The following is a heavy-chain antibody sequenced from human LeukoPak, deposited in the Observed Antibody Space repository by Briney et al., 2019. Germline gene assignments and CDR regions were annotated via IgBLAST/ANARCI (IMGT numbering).Heavy chain of an antibody. CDR2: ISYDGSNK. J-gene: IGHJ3*02. CDR3: ARSPLSMPQDAFDI. Sequence: GRSLRLSCAASGFTFSSYAMHWVRQAPGKGLEWVAVISYDGSNKYYADSVKGRFTISRDNSKNTLYLQMNSLRAEDTAVYYCARSPLSMPQDAFDIWGQGTMVTVSS. CDR1: GFTFSSYA. V-gene: IGHV3-30*14. D-gene: IGHD2-15*01.